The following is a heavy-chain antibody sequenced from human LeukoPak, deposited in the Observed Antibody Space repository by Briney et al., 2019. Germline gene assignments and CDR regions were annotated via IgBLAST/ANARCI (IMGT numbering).Heavy chain of an antibody. Sequence: SETLSLTCTVSGGSISSYYWSWIRQPPRKGLEWIGYMYYSGSTNYNPSLKSRVTISVDTSKNQFSLALTSVTPADTAVYYCARVVRGVVTSNWFDPWGQGTLVSVSS. J-gene: IGHJ5*02. CDR3: ARVVRGVVTSNWFDP. V-gene: IGHV4-59*01. CDR2: MYYSGST. D-gene: IGHD2-21*02. CDR1: GGSISSYY.